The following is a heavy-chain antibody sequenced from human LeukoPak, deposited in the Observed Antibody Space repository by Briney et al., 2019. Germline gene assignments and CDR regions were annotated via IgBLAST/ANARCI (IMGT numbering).Heavy chain of an antibody. J-gene: IGHJ4*02. Sequence: ASVKVSFKASGYTFTNYYMHWVRQAPGQGLEWMGLINPTGTGTNYAQKFRGRVTLTRDTSTTTVYMELSSLRSEDTAVYYCAGEESGGYFDYWGQGTLVTVSS. CDR2: INPTGTGT. V-gene: IGHV1-46*01. D-gene: IGHD2-8*02. CDR1: GYTFTNYY. CDR3: AGEESGGYFDY.